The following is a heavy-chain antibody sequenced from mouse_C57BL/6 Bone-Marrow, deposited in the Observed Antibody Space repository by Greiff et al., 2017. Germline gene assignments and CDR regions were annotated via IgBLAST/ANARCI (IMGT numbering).Heavy chain of an antibody. V-gene: IGHV1-74*01. CDR2: ITPSDSDT. J-gene: IGHJ4*01. D-gene: IGHD1-1*01. Sequence: QVQLKESGAELVKPGASVKVSCKASGYTFTSYWMHWVKQRPGLGLEWIGRITPSDSDTNYHQKFKGQATLTVDKSSSTAYMQLSSLTSEDSAVYYCAITPYCYCSSYGYAMDYWGQGTSVTVSS. CDR3: AITPYCYCSSYGYAMDY. CDR1: GYTFTSYW.